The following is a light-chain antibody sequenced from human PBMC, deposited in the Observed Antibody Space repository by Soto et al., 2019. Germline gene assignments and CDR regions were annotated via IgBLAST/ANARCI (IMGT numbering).Light chain of an antibody. CDR1: ENSYRN. CDR2: GAS. J-gene: IGKJ5*01. CDR3: QQYGSSPIT. V-gene: IGKV3-20*01. Sequence: EIVLTQSPDTLSLSPGERATLYFRANENSYRNFAWYQQKPGQAPRLLIYGASSRATGIPDRFSGSGSGTDFTLTISRLEPEDFAVYYCQQYGSSPITFGQGTRLAVK.